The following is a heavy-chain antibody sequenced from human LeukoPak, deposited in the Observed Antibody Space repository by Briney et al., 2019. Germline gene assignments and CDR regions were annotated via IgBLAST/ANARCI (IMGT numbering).Heavy chain of an antibody. CDR3: ARGRGAVAGPVDY. Sequence: SETMSLTCAVYGRSFSGDYWSWIRQPPGKGLEWIGQINHSGSTNYNPSLKSRVTISVDTSKNQFSLKLSSVTAADTAVYYCARGRGAVAGPVDYWGQGTLVTVSS. V-gene: IGHV4-34*01. J-gene: IGHJ4*02. CDR2: INHSGST. CDR1: GRSFSGDY. D-gene: IGHD6-19*01.